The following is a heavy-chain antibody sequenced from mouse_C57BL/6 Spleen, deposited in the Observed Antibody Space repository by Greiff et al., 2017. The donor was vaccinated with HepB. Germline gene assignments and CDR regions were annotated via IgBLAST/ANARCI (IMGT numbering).Heavy chain of an antibody. D-gene: IGHD1-1*01. V-gene: IGHV1-69*01. CDR2: IDPSDSYT. CDR1: GYTFTSYW. J-gene: IGHJ1*03. Sequence: VQLQQSGAELVMPGASVKLSCKASGYTFTSYWMHWVKQRPGQGLEWIGEIDPSDSYTNYNQKFKGKSTLTVDKSSSTAYMQLSSLTSEDSAVYYCARRRGLNYGSSLYFDVWGTGTTVTVSS. CDR3: ARRRGLNYGSSLYFDV.